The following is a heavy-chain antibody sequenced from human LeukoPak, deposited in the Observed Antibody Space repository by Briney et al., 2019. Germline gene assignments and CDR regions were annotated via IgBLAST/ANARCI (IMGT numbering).Heavy chain of an antibody. D-gene: IGHD4-17*01. CDR2: TYHSGST. CDR1: GGSISSGGYY. V-gene: IGHV4-30-2*01. J-gene: IGHJ5*02. Sequence: SETLSLTCIVSGGSISSGGYYWSWIRRHPGKGREWIGYTYHSGSTYYNPSLKSRVTISVDRSKNQFSLKLSSVTAADTAVYYCARFFGADYGDYVGWFDPWGQGTLVTVSS. CDR3: ARFFGADYGDYVGWFDP.